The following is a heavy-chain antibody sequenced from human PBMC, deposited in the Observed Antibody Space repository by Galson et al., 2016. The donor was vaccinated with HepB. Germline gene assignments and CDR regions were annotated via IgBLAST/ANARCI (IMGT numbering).Heavy chain of an antibody. CDR1: GFTFSGYG. V-gene: IGHV3-33*01. CDR2: IWYDGSRE. Sequence: SLRLSCAASGFTFSGYGMHWVRQAPGKGLEWVAVIWYDGSREYYADSVKGRFTISGDNSKNTLYLQMNSLRAEDTAVYYCARRVNTARFDPWGQGTLVTVSS. D-gene: IGHD5-18*01. J-gene: IGHJ5*02. CDR3: ARRVNTARFDP.